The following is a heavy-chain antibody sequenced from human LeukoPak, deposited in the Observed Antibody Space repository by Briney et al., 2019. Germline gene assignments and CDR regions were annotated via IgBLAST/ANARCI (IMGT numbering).Heavy chain of an antibody. Sequence: SETLSLTCTVSGGSISSGGYYWSWIRQPPGKGLEWIGYIYHSGSTYYNPSLKSRVTISVDRSKNQFSLKLSSVTAADTAVYYCARCPVHYFDYWGQGTLATVSS. J-gene: IGHJ4*02. CDR3: ARCPVHYFDY. CDR1: GGSISSGGYY. V-gene: IGHV4-30-2*01. CDR2: IYHSGST.